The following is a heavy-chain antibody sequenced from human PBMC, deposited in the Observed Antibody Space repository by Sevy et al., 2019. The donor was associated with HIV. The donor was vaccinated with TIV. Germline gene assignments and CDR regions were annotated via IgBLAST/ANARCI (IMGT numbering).Heavy chain of an antibody. V-gene: IGHV3-73*01. CDR1: GFTFSGSA. Sequence: GSLRLSCAASGFTFSGSAMHWVRQASGKGLEWVGRIRSKANSYATAYAASVKGRFTISRDDSKNTAYLQMNSLKTEDTAVYYCTRQGAGTPYYYYYYYMDVWGKGTTVTVSS. J-gene: IGHJ6*03. CDR2: IRSKANSYAT. CDR3: TRQGAGTPYYYYYYYMDV. D-gene: IGHD6-19*01.